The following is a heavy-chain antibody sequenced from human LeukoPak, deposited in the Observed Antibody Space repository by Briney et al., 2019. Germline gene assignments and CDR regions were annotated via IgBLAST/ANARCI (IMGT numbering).Heavy chain of an antibody. CDR1: GLPVSSNS. D-gene: IGHD6-19*01. CDR2: IYSGGST. V-gene: IGHV3-66*01. CDR3: AREKYGRGWYAFDS. J-gene: IGHJ4*02. Sequence: PGRSLRLSWAASGLPVSSNSMNWVRPTPGMGLERGSVIYSGGSTYYADSGKGRFTISRDNTKNTLYLQRNSLRAEDTAVYYCAREKYGRGWYAFDSWGQGTLVTVSS.